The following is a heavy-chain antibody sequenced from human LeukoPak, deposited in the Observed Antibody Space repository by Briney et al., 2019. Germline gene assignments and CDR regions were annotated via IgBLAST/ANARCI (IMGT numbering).Heavy chain of an antibody. CDR1: GFTFSSYE. D-gene: IGHD6-13*01. CDR3: GRDLSVAAAADY. V-gene: IGHV3-21*01. Sequence: PGGSLRLSCAASGFTFSSYEMNWVRQAPGKRLEWVSSISSSSSYIYYADSVKGRFTISRDNAKNSLYLQMNSLRAEDTAVYYCGRDLSVAAAADYWGQGTLVTVSS. CDR2: ISSSSSYI. J-gene: IGHJ4*02.